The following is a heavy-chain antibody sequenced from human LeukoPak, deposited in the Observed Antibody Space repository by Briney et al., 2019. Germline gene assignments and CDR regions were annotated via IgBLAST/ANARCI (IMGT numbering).Heavy chain of an antibody. J-gene: IGHJ5*02. CDR1: GYTFTSYD. CDR2: ISTYNGNT. V-gene: IGHV1-18*01. D-gene: IGHD3-22*01. CDR3: VRDRNYYDSSGRKNWFDP. Sequence: GASVKVSCKASGYTFTSYDINWVRQAPGQGLEWMGWISTYNGNTNYAQKLQGRVTMTTDTSTSTAYMELGSLRSDDTAVYYCVRDRNYYDSSGRKNWFDPWGQGTLVTVSS.